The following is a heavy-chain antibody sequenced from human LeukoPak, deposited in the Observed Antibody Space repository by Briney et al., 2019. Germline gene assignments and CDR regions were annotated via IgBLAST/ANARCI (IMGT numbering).Heavy chain of an antibody. D-gene: IGHD3-3*01. CDR1: GGSFSGYY. J-gene: IGHJ4*02. V-gene: IGHV4-34*01. CDR2: INHSGST. CDR3: ARGRGVYDFWGGYYNPNCFDY. Sequence: SETLSLTCAVYGGSFSGYYWSWIRQPPGKGLEWIGEINHSGSTNYNPSLKSRVTISVDTSKNQFSLKLSSVTAADTAVYYCARGRGVYDFWGGYYNPNCFDYWGQGTLVTVSS.